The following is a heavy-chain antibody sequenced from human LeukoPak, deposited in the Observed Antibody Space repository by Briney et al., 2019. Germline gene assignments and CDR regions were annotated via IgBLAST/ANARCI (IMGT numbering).Heavy chain of an antibody. CDR3: ARYATSSGSRWLEP. D-gene: IGHD6-19*01. J-gene: IGHJ5*02. CDR2: IKQDGSDK. Sequence: GGSLRLSCAASGFSLSSYWMSWVRQAPGKGLEWVAHIKQDGSDKYYVDSVKGRFTISRDNAKNSLYLQMNSLRAEDTAVYYCARYATSSGSRWLEPWGQGTLVTVSS. V-gene: IGHV3-7*01. CDR1: GFSLSSYW.